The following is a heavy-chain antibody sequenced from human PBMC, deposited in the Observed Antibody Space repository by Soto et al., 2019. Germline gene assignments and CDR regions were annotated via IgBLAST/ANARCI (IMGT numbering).Heavy chain of an antibody. D-gene: IGHD3-10*01. Sequence: SGPTLVKPTQTLTLTCTFSGFSLSTSGVGVGWIRQPPGKALEWLALIYWDDDKRYSPSLKSRLTITKDTSKNQVVLTMTNMDPVDTATYYCAHIGVRGVIVPSDFDYWGQGTLVTVSS. CDR3: AHIGVRGVIVPSDFDY. V-gene: IGHV2-5*02. CDR1: GFSLSTSGVG. CDR2: IYWDDDK. J-gene: IGHJ4*02.